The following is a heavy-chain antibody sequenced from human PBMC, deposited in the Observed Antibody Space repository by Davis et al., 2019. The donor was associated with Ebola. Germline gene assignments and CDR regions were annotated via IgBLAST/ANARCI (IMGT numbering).Heavy chain of an antibody. J-gene: IGHJ5*02. CDR1: GYTFSNYA. V-gene: IGHV1-69*13. Sequence: SVKVSCKTSGYTFSNYAMNWVRQAPGQGLEWMGGIIPLIDTTKYAQKFQGRVTITADESTGTGYMELSSLRSEDAAVNYCARVPWATLAGWFDPWGQGTLVTVSS. CDR3: ARVPWATLAGWFDP. CDR2: IIPLIDTT. D-gene: IGHD1-26*01.